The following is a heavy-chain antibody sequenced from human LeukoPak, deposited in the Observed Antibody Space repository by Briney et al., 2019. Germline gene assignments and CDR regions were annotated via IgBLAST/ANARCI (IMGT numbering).Heavy chain of an antibody. CDR3: AKQWEYSSSWYKGGAGY. J-gene: IGHJ4*02. Sequence: PGGSLRLSCAASGFTFSSYAMSWVRQAPGKGLEWVAVIAYDGRNKYYADSVKGRFTISRDNSKNTLYLQMNSLRAEDTAVYYCAKQWEYSSSWYKGGAGYWGQGTLVTVSS. V-gene: IGHV3-30*18. CDR2: IAYDGRNK. CDR1: GFTFSSYA. D-gene: IGHD6-13*01.